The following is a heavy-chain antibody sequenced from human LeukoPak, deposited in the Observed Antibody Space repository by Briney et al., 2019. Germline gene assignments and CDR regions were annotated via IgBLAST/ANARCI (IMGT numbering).Heavy chain of an antibody. D-gene: IGHD2-2*01. V-gene: IGHV4-39*07. CDR2: IYYSGST. Sequence: SETLSLTCTVSGGSFTSSNYYWGWIRQPPGKGLEWIASIYYSGSTYYNPSLKGRVTISVDMSKNQFSLKLNSVTAADTAVYYCAREDQSKYHNSRWFDPWGQGTLVTVSS. CDR3: AREDQSKYHNSRWFDP. CDR1: GGSFTSSNYY. J-gene: IGHJ5*02.